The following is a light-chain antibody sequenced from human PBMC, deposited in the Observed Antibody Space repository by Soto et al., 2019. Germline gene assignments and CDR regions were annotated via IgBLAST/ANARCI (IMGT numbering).Light chain of an antibody. J-gene: IGKJ2*01. CDR3: QQYYSIPYT. Sequence: DIVMTQSPDSLAVSLGERDTINCKSSQSVLSSSNNKSFLAWYQQKPGHSPMLLIYWASTRESGVPDRFSGSGSGTDFTLTIISLQAEDVAVYYCQQYYSIPYTFGQGTKLEIK. CDR2: WAS. V-gene: IGKV4-1*01. CDR1: QSVLSSSNNKSF.